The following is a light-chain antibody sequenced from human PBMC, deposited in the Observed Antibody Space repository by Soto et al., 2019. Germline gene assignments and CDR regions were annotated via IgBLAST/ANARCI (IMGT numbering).Light chain of an antibody. J-gene: IGKJ1*01. Sequence: DIQLTQSPSFVSASIGDRVSITCRASQGIRSYLAWYQQKPGKAPNLLIYAASTLQSGVPSRFSGSGSGTEFTLTISSLQPEDSATYYCQELKSYPRTFGQGTKVEIK. CDR2: AAS. CDR1: QGIRSY. V-gene: IGKV1-9*01. CDR3: QELKSYPRT.